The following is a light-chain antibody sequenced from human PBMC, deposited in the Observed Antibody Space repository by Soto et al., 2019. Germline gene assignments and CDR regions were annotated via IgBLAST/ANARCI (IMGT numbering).Light chain of an antibody. Sequence: DLVMTQTPLSLSVTPGQPASISCKSSQSLLYSDGKTYLSWYLQKPGQPPQLLNYEVSNRFSGVPDRFSGSGSGTDFTLRISRVEAEDVGVYYCMQTVQLPGTFGQGTKVEIK. CDR3: MQTVQLPGT. CDR1: QSLLYSDGKTY. J-gene: IGKJ1*01. V-gene: IGKV2D-29*01. CDR2: EVS.